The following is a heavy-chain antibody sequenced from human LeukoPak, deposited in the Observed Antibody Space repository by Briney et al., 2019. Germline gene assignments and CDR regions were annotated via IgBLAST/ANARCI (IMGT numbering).Heavy chain of an antibody. V-gene: IGHV1-69*04. J-gene: IGHJ4*02. D-gene: IGHD1-26*01. CDR2: IIPIFGIA. Sequence: SSVKVSCKASGGTFSSYAISWVRQAPGQGIEWMGRIIPIFGIANYAQKFQGRVTITADKSTSTAYMELSSLRSEDTAVYYCARTLGVGASDYWGQGTLVTVSS. CDR3: ARTLGVGASDY. CDR1: GGTFSSYA.